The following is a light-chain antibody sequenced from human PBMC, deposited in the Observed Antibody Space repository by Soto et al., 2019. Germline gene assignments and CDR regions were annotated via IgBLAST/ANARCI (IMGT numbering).Light chain of an antibody. CDR2: DAS. Sequence: EIVLTQSPDTLSLSPGERVTLHCRASQSVTSNLAWYQQKPGQAPRLVIFDASTRATGIPDPFTGRGSGTEFTLTISSLQSEDSAVYFCQQYNDWPPITFGGGTKVDIK. CDR1: QSVTSN. J-gene: IGKJ4*01. V-gene: IGKV3-15*01. CDR3: QQYNDWPPIT.